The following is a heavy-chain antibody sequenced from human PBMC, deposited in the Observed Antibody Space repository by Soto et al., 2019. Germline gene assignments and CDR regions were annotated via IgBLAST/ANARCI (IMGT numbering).Heavy chain of an antibody. J-gene: IGHJ4*02. V-gene: IGHV1-46*01. Sequence: QVQVVQSGTEVKKPGASVKVSCTASGYSFTAYFMHWVRQAPGQGLEWMGIVNPGGGNTNYAQKFQGRVTMAWDTSTSTVYMELSSLTSDDTAVYYCARAPYSSSSFFFDYWGQGTLVTVSS. CDR3: ARAPYSSSSFFFDY. D-gene: IGHD6-6*01. CDR1: GYSFTAYF. CDR2: VNPGGGNT.